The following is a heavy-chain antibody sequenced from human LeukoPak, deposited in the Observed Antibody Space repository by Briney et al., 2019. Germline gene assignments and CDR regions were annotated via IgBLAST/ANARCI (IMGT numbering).Heavy chain of an antibody. CDR1: GFTFSSYE. CDR2: ISSSGSTI. Sequence: GGSLRLSCAASGFTFSSYEMNWVRQAPGKGLEWVSYISSSGSTIYYADSVKGRFTISRDNAKNSLYLQMNSLRAEDTAVYYCASSTTAYDFWSGYHNYFDYWGQGTLVTVSS. D-gene: IGHD3-3*01. V-gene: IGHV3-48*03. CDR3: ASSTTAYDFWSGYHNYFDY. J-gene: IGHJ4*02.